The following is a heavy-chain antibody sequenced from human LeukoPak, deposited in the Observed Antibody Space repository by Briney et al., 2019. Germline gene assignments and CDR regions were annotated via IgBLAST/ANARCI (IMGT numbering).Heavy chain of an antibody. V-gene: IGHV3-23*01. D-gene: IGHD3-22*01. CDR3: AKQPLSYDSSGGSWFDP. Sequence: GGSLRLSCAASGFTFSSFAMSWIRQAPGKGLEWVSSVSTSGVGTYYADSVRGRFTISRDNSKNTLYLQMNSLRTEDTAVYYCAKQPLSYDSSGGSWFDPWGQGTLVTVSS. CDR2: VSTSGVGT. CDR1: GFTFSSFA. J-gene: IGHJ5*02.